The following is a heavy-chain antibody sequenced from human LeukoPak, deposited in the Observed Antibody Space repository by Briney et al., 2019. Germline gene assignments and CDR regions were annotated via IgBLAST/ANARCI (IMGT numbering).Heavy chain of an antibody. J-gene: IGHJ4*02. CDR1: GGTFSSYA. D-gene: IGHD3-22*01. CDR2: IIPIFGTA. Sequence: SVNVSCKASGGTFSSYAISWVRQAPGQGREWMGGIIPIFGTANYAQKFQGRVTITADESTSTAYMELSSLRSEDTAVYYCARNPVYYYDSSGYPYYFDYWGQGTLVTVSS. V-gene: IGHV1-69*01. CDR3: ARNPVYYYDSSGYPYYFDY.